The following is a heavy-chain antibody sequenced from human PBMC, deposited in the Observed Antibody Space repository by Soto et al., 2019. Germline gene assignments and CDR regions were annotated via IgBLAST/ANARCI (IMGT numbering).Heavy chain of an antibody. CDR1: GFTFSSYA. V-gene: IGHV3-23*01. D-gene: IGHD2-2*01. CDR2: ISGSGGST. J-gene: IGHJ6*02. Sequence: GGSLRLSCAASGFTFSSYAMSWVRQAPGKGLEWVSAISGSGGSTYYADSVKGRFTISRDNSKNTLYLQMNSLRAEDTAVYYCARDLHGYCFSTSCLTYYYYYGMDVWGQGTLVTVSS. CDR3: ARDLHGYCFSTSCLTYYYYYGMDV.